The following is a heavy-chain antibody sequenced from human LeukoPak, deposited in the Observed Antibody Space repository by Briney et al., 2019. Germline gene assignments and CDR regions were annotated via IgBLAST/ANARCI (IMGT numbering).Heavy chain of an antibody. J-gene: IGHJ4*02. CDR1: GFTFSDQY. D-gene: IGHD6-13*01. V-gene: IGHV3-11*06. Sequence: PGGALRLPCAPSGFTFSDQYMTSIRQAPGKGREWRSYFIGRGSYTNYADSVKGRFTTSRDNAKNSLYLQMNSPRAEDTAVYYCARVGSIAAAGTPDYWGQGTLVTVSS. CDR2: FIGRGSYT. CDR3: ARVGSIAAAGTPDY.